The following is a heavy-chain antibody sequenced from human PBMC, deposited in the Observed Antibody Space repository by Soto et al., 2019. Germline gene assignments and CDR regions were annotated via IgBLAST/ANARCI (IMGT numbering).Heavy chain of an antibody. CDR1: GYTFTSYD. J-gene: IGHJ4*02. Sequence: QVQLVQSGAEVRKPGASVKVSCEASGYTFTSYDIYWVRQATGQGLEWMGWMNPNTGNSGYAQKFRGRVTMTSETSIRTAHMELSSLRSEDTAVYYCARRAETNGWNGFGADKYYFDFWGQGTLVTVSS. CDR3: ARRAETNGWNGFGADKYYFDF. D-gene: IGHD1-1*01. V-gene: IGHV1-8*01. CDR2: MNPNTGNS.